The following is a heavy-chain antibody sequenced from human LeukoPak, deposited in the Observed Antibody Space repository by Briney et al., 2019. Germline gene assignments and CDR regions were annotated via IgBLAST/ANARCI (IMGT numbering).Heavy chain of an antibody. V-gene: IGHV4-4*02. CDR2: IYHSGST. Sequence: SETLSLTCAVSGGSISSGNWWSWVRPPPGKGLEWIGDIYHSGSTNYNPSLKSRVTISVDKSKNQFSLNLNSVTAADTAVYYCAKGIGRYCSGGNCMNKLFDFWGQGTLVTVSS. CDR1: GGSISSGNW. CDR3: AKGIGRYCSGGNCMNKLFDF. D-gene: IGHD2-15*01. J-gene: IGHJ4*02.